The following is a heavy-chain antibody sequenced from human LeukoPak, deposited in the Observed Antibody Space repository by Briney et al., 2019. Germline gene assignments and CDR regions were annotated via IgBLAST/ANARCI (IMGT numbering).Heavy chain of an antibody. Sequence: GGSLRLSCAASGLTVSTSYMSWVRQAPGKGLEWVSIIYNDGSTYYADSMKGRFTISRDNSKNTLYLQVNSLRAEDTAMYYCARNILFAFDIWGQGTMVTVSS. CDR3: ARNILFAFDI. CDR1: GLTVSTSY. CDR2: IYNDGST. D-gene: IGHD2/OR15-2a*01. J-gene: IGHJ3*02. V-gene: IGHV3-53*01.